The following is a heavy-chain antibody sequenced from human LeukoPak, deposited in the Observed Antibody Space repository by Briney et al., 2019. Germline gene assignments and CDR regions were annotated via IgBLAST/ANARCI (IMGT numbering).Heavy chain of an antibody. CDR3: AANTQSGY. CDR1: GFTFSSSW. V-gene: IGHV3-7*05. D-gene: IGHD3-16*01. J-gene: IGHJ4*02. Sequence: VGSLRLSCAASGFTFSSSWMKWVRQAPGKGLESVAVIKEDGSEKYYVDSVKGRFAISRDNAKNSLYLQMNNVRAEDTAVYFCAANTQSGYWGQGALVTVSS. CDR2: IKEDGSEK.